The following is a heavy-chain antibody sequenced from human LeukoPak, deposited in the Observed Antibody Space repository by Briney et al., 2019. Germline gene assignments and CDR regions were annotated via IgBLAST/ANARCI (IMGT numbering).Heavy chain of an antibody. D-gene: IGHD2-21*02. CDR3: ARGQEYCAGDCYLHDAFDI. CDR2: IWYDGSNK. J-gene: IGHJ3*02. Sequence: PGGSLRLSCAASGFTFSSHGMHWARQPPGKGLEWVAAIWYDGSNKYYADSVKGRFTISTDNSKNTLYLQMNSLRVEDTAVYYCARGQEYCAGDCYLHDAFDIWGQGTMVTVSS. V-gene: IGHV3-33*01. CDR1: GFTFSSHG.